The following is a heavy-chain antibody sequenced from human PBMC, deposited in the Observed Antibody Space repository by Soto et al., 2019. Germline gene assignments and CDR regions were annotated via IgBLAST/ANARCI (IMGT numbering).Heavy chain of an antibody. Sequence: GGSLRLSCAASGFTFSSYDMHWVRQATGKGLEWVSAIGTAGDTYYPGSVKGRFTISRENAKNSLYLQMNSLRAGDTAVYYCARARGTVTTIDDAFDIWGQGTMVTISS. CDR3: ARARGTVTTIDDAFDI. CDR2: IGTAGDT. D-gene: IGHD4-17*01. CDR1: GFTFSSYD. J-gene: IGHJ3*02. V-gene: IGHV3-13*01.